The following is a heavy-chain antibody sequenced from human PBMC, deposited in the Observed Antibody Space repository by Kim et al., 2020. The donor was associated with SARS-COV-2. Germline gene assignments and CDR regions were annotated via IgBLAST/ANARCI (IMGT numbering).Heavy chain of an antibody. V-gene: IGHV3-21*01. CDR1: GFTFSSYS. CDR2: ISSSSSYI. CDR3: ARDRGRGWFDH. J-gene: IGHJ5*02. Sequence: GGSLRLSCAASGFTFSSYSMNWVRQAPGKGLEWVSSISSSSSYIYYADSVKGRFTISRDNAKNSLYLQMNSLRAEDTAVYYCARDRGRGWFDHWGQGTLVTVSS. D-gene: IGHD3-10*01.